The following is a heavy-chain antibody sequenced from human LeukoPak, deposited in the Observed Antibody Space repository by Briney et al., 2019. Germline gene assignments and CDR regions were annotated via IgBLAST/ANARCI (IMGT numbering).Heavy chain of an antibody. CDR2: ISAYNGNT. V-gene: IGHV1-18*01. Sequence: ASVKASCKASGYTFTSYGISWVRQAPGQGLEWMGWISAYNGNTNYAQKLQGRVTMTTDTSTSTAYMELRSLRSDDTAVYYCARDVPGSPGAYYDFWSGYPTLDAFDIWGQGTMVTVSS. D-gene: IGHD3-3*01. CDR1: GYTFTSYG. J-gene: IGHJ3*02. CDR3: ARDVPGSPGAYYDFWSGYPTLDAFDI.